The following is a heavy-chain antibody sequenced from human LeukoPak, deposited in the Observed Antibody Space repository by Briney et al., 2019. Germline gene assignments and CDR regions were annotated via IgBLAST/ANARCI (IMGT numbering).Heavy chain of an antibody. J-gene: IGHJ4*02. Sequence: PGGSLRLSCGASGFTFSGYSMNWVRQAPGKGLEWVSSIGGSGGCIYYADSVKGRFTISRDNAKNSLFLQMNSLRAEDTAVYYCARDPGYSYGYDYWGQGTLVTVSS. CDR1: GFTFSGYS. CDR2: IGGSGGCI. D-gene: IGHD5-18*01. V-gene: IGHV3-21*01. CDR3: ARDPGYSYGYDY.